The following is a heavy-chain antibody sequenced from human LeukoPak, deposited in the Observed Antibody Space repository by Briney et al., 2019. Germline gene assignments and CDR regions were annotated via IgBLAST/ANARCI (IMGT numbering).Heavy chain of an antibody. D-gene: IGHD6-19*01. Sequence: GGSLRLSCAASGSTFSSYAMSCVRQAPGKGLEWVSAISGSGGSTYYADSVKGRFTISRDNSKNTLYLKMNSLRAEDTAVYYCAKAGIAVAGGDYWGQGTLVTVSS. CDR1: GSTFSSYA. V-gene: IGHV3-23*01. J-gene: IGHJ4*02. CDR2: ISGSGGST. CDR3: AKAGIAVAGGDY.